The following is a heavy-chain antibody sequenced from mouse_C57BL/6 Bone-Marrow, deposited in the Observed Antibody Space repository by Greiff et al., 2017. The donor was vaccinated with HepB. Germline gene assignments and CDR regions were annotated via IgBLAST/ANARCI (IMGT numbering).Heavy chain of an antibody. V-gene: IGHV10-1*01. J-gene: IGHJ2*01. CDR1: GFSFNTYA. D-gene: IGHD1-1*01. CDR2: IRSKSNNYAT. CDR3: VRWEGPTGGFDY. Sequence: EVQLVESGGGLVQPKGSLKLSCAASGFSFNTYAMNWVRQAPGKGLEWVARIRSKSNNYATYYADSVKDRFTISRDDSESMLYLQMNNLKTEDTAMYYCVRWEGPTGGFDYWGQGTTLTVSS.